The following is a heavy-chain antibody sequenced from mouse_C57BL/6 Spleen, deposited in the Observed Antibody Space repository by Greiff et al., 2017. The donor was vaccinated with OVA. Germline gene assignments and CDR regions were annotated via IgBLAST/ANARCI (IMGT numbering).Heavy chain of an antibody. CDR1: GYTFTDYE. V-gene: IGHV1-15*01. J-gene: IGHJ4*01. Sequence: VQLQQSGAELVRPGASVTLSCKASGYTFTDYEMHWVKQTPVHGLEWIGAIDPETGGTAYNQKFKGKAILNADKSSSTAYMELRSLTSEDSAVYYCTGRSPNWDVNAMDYWGQGTSVTVAS. CDR3: TGRSPNWDVNAMDY. D-gene: IGHD4-1*02. CDR2: IDPETGGT.